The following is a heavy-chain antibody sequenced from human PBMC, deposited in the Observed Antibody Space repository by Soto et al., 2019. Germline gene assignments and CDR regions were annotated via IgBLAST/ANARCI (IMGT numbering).Heavy chain of an antibody. CDR3: GRDKVRGRPTFAVWYLDL. CDR1: GFTFRTYA. CDR2: ISYDVSNT. J-gene: IGHJ2*01. V-gene: IGHV3-30-3*01. D-gene: IGHD3-10*01. Sequence: QVQLVESGGGVVQPGRSLRLSCAASGFTFRTYAMHWVRRPPGKGLEWVAVISYDVSNTYYADSVKGRFTISRDNSKNTLYLQMNSLGAEDTALYYCGRDKVRGRPTFAVWYLDLWGRGTLVTVSS.